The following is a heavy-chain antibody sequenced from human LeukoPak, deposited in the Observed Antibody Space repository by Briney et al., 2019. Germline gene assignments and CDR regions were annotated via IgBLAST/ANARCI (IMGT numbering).Heavy chain of an antibody. CDR2: IYPGDSDT. CDR3: ARHRITMVRGVPYYYGMDV. V-gene: IGHV5-51*01. D-gene: IGHD3-10*01. J-gene: IGHJ6*02. Sequence: GESLKISRKGSGYSFTSYWIGWVRQMPGKGLEWMGIIYPGDSDTRYSPSFQGQVTISADKSISTAYLQWSSLKASDTAMYYCARHRITMVRGVPYYYGMDVWGQGTTVTVSS. CDR1: GYSFTSYW.